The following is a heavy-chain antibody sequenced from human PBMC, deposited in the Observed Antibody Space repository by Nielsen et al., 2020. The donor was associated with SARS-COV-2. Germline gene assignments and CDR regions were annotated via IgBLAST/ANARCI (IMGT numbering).Heavy chain of an antibody. V-gene: IGHV3-21*01. CDR2: ISSSSSYI. CDR3: AREAVAVYYYGMDV. Sequence: GGSLRLSCAASGFTFSSYSMNWVRQAPGKGLEWVSSISSSSSYIYCADSVKGRFTISRDNAKNSLYLQMNSLRAEDTAVYYCAREAVAVYYYGMDVWGQGTTVTVSS. D-gene: IGHD2-15*01. J-gene: IGHJ6*02. CDR1: GFTFSSYS.